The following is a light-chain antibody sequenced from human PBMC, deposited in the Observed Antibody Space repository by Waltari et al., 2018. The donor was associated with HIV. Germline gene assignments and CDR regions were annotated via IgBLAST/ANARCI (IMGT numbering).Light chain of an antibody. J-gene: IGLJ1*01. Sequence: QSALTQPRSVSGSPGPSVTISCTGTRSDVGASTYVSWYQQHPGKAPKLMIYDVNKRPSGVPDRFSGSKSGNTASLNISGLQAEDESDYYCCSYAGIWGVFGTGTKVTVL. CDR1: RSDVGASTY. CDR2: DVN. CDR3: CSYAGIWGV. V-gene: IGLV2-11*01.